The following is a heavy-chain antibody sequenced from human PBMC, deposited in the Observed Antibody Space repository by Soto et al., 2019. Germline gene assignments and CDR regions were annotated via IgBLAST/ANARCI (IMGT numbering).Heavy chain of an antibody. CDR1: GYTFTSYA. CDR3: ARGILKLRYFDCLPPPVGRGMDV. V-gene: IGHV1-3*01. CDR2: INAGNGNT. J-gene: IGHJ6*04. Sequence: ASVKVSCKASGYTFTSYAMHWVRQAPGQRLEWMGWINAGNGNTKYSQKFQGRVTITRDTSASTAYMELSSLRSEDTAVYYCARGILKLRYFDCLPPPVGRGMDVWGKGPRVTVSS. D-gene: IGHD3-9*01.